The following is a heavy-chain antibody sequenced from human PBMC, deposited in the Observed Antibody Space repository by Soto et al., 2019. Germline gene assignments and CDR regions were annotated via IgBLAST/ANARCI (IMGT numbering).Heavy chain of an antibody. CDR1: GFTFSNAW. CDR2: ISGSGGST. J-gene: IGHJ4*02. D-gene: IGHD3-9*01. V-gene: IGHV3-23*01. Sequence: GGSLRLSCTASGFTFSNAWMNWVRQAPGEGLEWVSAISGSGGSTYYADSVKGRFTISRDNSKNTLYLQMNSLRAEDTAVYYCAKEPYYDILTGYFRPAPYFDYWGQGTLVTVSS. CDR3: AKEPYYDILTGYFRPAPYFDY.